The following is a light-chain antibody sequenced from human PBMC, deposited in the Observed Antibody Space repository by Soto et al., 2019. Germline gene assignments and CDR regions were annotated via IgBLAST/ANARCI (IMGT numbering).Light chain of an antibody. CDR3: QQYNDWPIT. CDR2: GAS. V-gene: IGKV3-15*01. Sequence: EIGMTQSPDTLSVAPGERATLSCMASQSISGNLAWFQQKPGQAPRLLFSGASTRAPGVPVRFSASGSGTDFTLTISSLQSEDFVVYYCQQYNDWPITFGQGTRLDI. CDR1: QSISGN. J-gene: IGKJ5*01.